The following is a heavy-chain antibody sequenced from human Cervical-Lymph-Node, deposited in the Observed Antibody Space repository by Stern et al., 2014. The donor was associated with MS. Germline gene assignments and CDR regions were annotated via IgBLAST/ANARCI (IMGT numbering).Heavy chain of an antibody. CDR1: DDSFTGYY. D-gene: IGHD6-13*01. J-gene: IGHJ6*02. Sequence: QVQLKQWGAGQLKPSETLSLSCAGYDDSFTGYYSNWVRQTPGKGLEWIGGINHVGSPNYNPSLESQVTVSMDTSKKQFSLKMSSVTAADTAVYYCARGYSSSPSDGMDVWGQGTTVTVSS. CDR3: ARGYSSSPSDGMDV. V-gene: IGHV4-34*01. CDR2: INHVGSP.